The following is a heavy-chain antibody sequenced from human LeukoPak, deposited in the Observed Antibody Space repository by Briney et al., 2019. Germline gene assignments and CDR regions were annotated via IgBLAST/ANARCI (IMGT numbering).Heavy chain of an antibody. J-gene: IGHJ3*02. CDR2: IYYSGST. V-gene: IGHV4-59*01. Sequence: SETLSLTCTVSGGSISSYYWSWIRQPPGKGLEWIGYIYYSGSTNYSPSLKSRVTISVDTSKNQFSLKLSSVTAADTAVYYCAREWYYDFWSGYYTPTGAFDIWGQGTMVTVSS. CDR3: AREWYYDFWSGYYTPTGAFDI. D-gene: IGHD3-3*01. CDR1: GGSISSYY.